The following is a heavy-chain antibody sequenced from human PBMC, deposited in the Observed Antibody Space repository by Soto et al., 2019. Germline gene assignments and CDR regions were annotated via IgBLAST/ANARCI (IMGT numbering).Heavy chain of an antibody. V-gene: IGHV4-31*03. J-gene: IGHJ4*02. Sequence: QVQLQESGPGLVKPSQTLSLTCTVSGGSISSGGYYWSWIRQHPGKGLEWIGYIYYSGSTYYNPSLKSRVTISVDKSKNQFSLKLSSVTAADTAVYYCARSDYDFWSLFYWGQGTLVTVSS. CDR1: GGSISSGGYY. CDR2: IYYSGST. CDR3: ARSDYDFWSLFY. D-gene: IGHD3-3*01.